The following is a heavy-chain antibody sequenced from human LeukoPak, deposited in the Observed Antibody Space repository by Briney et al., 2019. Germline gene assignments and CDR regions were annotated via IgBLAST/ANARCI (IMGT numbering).Heavy chain of an antibody. CDR1: GYTFTDYY. CDR2: INPDIGGT. J-gene: IGHJ5*02. V-gene: IGHV1-2*02. D-gene: IGHD1-14*01. Sequence: ASVKVSCKASGYTFTDYYLHWVRQAPGQGLEWLGWINPDIGGTHYAQRFQGRVTLTRDTSISTAYMELSGLTSDDSAVYYCARRHSESRLVGPGIPGHPWGQGTLVTLP. CDR3: ARRHSESRLVGPGIPGHP.